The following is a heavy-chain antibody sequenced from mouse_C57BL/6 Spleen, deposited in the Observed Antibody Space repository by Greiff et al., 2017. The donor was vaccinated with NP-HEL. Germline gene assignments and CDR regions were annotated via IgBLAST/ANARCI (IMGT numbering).Heavy chain of an antibody. D-gene: IGHD1-1*01. CDR3: ARVFYYGSSYWYFDV. V-gene: IGHV5-16*01. Sequence: EVKLVESEGGLVQPGSSMKLSCTASGFTFSDYYMAWVRQVPEKGLEWVANINYDGSSTYYLDSLKGRFIISRDNAKNILYLQMSSLKSEDTATYYCARVFYYGSSYWYFDVWGTGTTVTVSS. CDR2: INYDGSST. J-gene: IGHJ1*03. CDR1: GFTFSDYY.